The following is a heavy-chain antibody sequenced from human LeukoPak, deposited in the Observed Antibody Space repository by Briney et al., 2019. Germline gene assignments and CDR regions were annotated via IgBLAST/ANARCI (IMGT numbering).Heavy chain of an antibody. CDR1: GGSISSSSSY. Sequence: SETLSLTYTVSGGSISSSSSYWGWIRQPPGKGLEWIGSLRYSGKTYYNPSLKSRVTMSLDTSKNQFSLRLTSVTAADTAVYSCARHYYDSSGLAYYFDYWGQGTLVTVSS. CDR3: ARHYYDSSGLAYYFDY. D-gene: IGHD3-22*01. CDR2: LRYSGKT. V-gene: IGHV4-39*01. J-gene: IGHJ4*02.